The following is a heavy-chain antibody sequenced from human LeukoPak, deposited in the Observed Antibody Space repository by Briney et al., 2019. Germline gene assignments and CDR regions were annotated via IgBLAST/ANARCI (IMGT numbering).Heavy chain of an antibody. CDR2: INHSGST. J-gene: IGHJ4*02. CDR1: GGSFSGYY. D-gene: IGHD6-13*01. V-gene: IGHV4-34*01. CDR3: ARVGIAAAGLDY. Sequence: SETLSLTCAVYGGSFSGYYWSWIRQPPGKGLEWIGEINHSGSTNYNPSLKSRVTISVDTSKNQFSLKLSSVTAEDTAVYYCARVGIAAAGLDYWGQGTLVTVSS.